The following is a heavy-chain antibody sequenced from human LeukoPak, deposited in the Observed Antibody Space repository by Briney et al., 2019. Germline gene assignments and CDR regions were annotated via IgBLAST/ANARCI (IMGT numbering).Heavy chain of an antibody. CDR2: IYYSGST. CDR1: GGSISSGGYY. D-gene: IGHD2-15*01. Sequence: SETLSLTCTVSGGSISSGGYYWSWIRQHPGKGLEWIGYIYYSGSTYYNPSLKSRVTISVDTSNNQFSLRLTSVTAADTAVYYCAKDQRGGRATYAFDIWGQGTMVTVSS. J-gene: IGHJ3*02. V-gene: IGHV4-31*03. CDR3: AKDQRGGRATYAFDI.